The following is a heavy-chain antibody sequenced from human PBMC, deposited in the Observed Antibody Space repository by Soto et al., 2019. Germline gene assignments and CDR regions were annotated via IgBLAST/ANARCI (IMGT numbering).Heavy chain of an antibody. V-gene: IGHV4-39*01. CDR3: ARIDILTGYYSYFDY. CDR1: GGSITSSSYY. CDR2: IYYSGST. J-gene: IGHJ4*02. Sequence: TXATLSLTCTVSGGSITSSSYYWGWIRQPPGKGLEWIGSIYYSGSTYYNPSLKSRVTISVDTSKNQFSLKLSSVTVADTAVYYCARIDILTGYYSYFDYWGQGTLVTVSS. D-gene: IGHD3-9*01.